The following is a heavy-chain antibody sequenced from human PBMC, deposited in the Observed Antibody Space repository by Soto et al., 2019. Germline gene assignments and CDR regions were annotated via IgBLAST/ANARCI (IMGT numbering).Heavy chain of an antibody. V-gene: IGHV3-33*01. Sequence: QVQLVESGGGVVQPGRSLRLSCAASGFTFSSYGMHWVRQAPGKGLEWVAVIWYDGSNKYYADSVKGRFTISRDNSKNTQYLQMNSLRAEDTAVYYCARQSRLRGYCSGGSCYLLDYWGQGTLVTVSS. J-gene: IGHJ4*02. CDR1: GFTFSSYG. CDR3: ARQSRLRGYCSGGSCYLLDY. D-gene: IGHD2-15*01. CDR2: IWYDGSNK.